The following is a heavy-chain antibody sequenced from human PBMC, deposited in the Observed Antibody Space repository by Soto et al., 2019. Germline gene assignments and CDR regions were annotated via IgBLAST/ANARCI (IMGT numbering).Heavy chain of an antibody. V-gene: IGHV1-18*01. CDR1: GYSFTSYG. J-gene: IGHJ6*02. CDR3: GRYSNYDYYYGMDV. CDR2: ISAYNGNT. Sequence: ASVKVSCKAFGYSFTSYGISCVRQAPGQGLEWMGWISAYNGNTNYAQKVQGRVTMTTDTSTSTAYMELRSLRSGDTAVYYCGRYSNYDYYYGMDVWGQGTTVTVSS. D-gene: IGHD4-4*01.